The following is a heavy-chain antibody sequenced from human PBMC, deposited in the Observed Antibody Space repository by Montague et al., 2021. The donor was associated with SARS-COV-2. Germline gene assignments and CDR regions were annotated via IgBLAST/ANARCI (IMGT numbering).Heavy chain of an antibody. CDR3: AKDATIFWFERGRGTFDY. CDR2: ISYDGSIQ. J-gene: IGHJ4*02. D-gene: IGHD3-10*01. CDR1: GFTFNNFG. V-gene: IGHV3-30*18. Sequence: SLRLSCAASGFTFNNFGMHWVRQAPGQGLKWVAVISYDGSIQYYADSVKGRFTISRDWSKSTLFLQMSSLRPEDTAVYYCAKDATIFWFERGRGTFDYWGRGTLVAVSS.